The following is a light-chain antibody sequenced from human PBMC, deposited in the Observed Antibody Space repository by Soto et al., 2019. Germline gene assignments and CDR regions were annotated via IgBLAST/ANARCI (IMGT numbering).Light chain of an antibody. CDR3: QQRSNWPLLT. J-gene: IGKJ4*01. CDR1: QSVSSY. V-gene: IGKV3-11*01. CDR2: DAS. Sequence: EIVLTQSPATLSLSPGERATLSCRASQSVSSYLAWYQQKPGQAPRLLIYDASTRATGIPARFSGSGPGTDFTLTISSLEPEDFAVYYCQQRSNWPLLTFGGGTKVEIK.